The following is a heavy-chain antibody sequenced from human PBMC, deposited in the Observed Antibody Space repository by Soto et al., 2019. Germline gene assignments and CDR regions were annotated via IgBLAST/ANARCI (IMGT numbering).Heavy chain of an antibody. CDR3: ARAYYDFWSGWFNWFDP. V-gene: IGHV3-30-3*01. CDR1: GFTFSSYA. Sequence: GGSLRLSCAASGFTFSSYAMHWVRQAPGKGLEWVAVISYDGSNKYYADSVKGRFTISRDNSKNTLYLQMNSLRAEDTAVYYCARAYYDFWSGWFNWFDPWGQGTLVTVSS. CDR2: ISYDGSNK. J-gene: IGHJ5*02. D-gene: IGHD3-3*01.